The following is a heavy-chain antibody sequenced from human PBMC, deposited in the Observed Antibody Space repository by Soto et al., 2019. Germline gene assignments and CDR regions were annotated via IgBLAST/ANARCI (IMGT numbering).Heavy chain of an antibody. V-gene: IGHV3-30-3*01. CDR3: ARDLEVDILTGNYYYYGMDV. D-gene: IGHD3-9*01. Sequence: QVQLVESGGGVVQPGRSLRLSCAASGFTFSSYAMHWVRQAPGKGLEWVAVISYDGSNKYYADSVKGRFTISRDNSKNTLYLQMNSLRAEDTAVYYCARDLEVDILTGNYYYYGMDVWGQGTTVTVSS. J-gene: IGHJ6*01. CDR1: GFTFSSYA. CDR2: ISYDGSNK.